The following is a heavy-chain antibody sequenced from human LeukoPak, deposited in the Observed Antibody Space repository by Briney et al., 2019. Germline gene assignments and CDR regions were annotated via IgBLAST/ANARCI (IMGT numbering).Heavy chain of an antibody. CDR1: GFTFSSYS. D-gene: IGHD3-3*01. J-gene: IGHJ4*02. V-gene: IGHV3-21*01. Sequence: GGSLRLSCAASGFTFSSYSMNWVRQAPGKGLEWVSSTSSSSSYIYYADSVKGRFTISRDNAKNSLYLQMNSLRAEDTAVYYCARNAYYDFWSGYYGEPSDYWGQGTQVTVSS. CDR2: TSSSSSYI. CDR3: ARNAYYDFWSGYYGEPSDY.